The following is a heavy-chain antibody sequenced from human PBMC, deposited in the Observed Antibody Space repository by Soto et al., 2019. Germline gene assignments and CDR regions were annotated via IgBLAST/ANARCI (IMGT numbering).Heavy chain of an antibody. CDR1: GFTFSSYW. CDR3: ARVPYYDYIWGIDY. Sequence: EVQLVESGGGLVQPGGSLRLSCAASGFTFSSYWMSWVRQAPGKGLEWVANIKQDGSEKYYVDSVKGRFTTSRDNAKDSLYLQMNSLRAEDTAVYYCARVPYYDYIWGIDYWGQGTLVTVSS. CDR2: IKQDGSEK. V-gene: IGHV3-7*01. D-gene: IGHD3-16*01. J-gene: IGHJ4*02.